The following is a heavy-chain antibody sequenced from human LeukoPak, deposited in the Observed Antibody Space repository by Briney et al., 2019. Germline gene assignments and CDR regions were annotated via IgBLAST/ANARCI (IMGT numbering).Heavy chain of an antibody. D-gene: IGHD6-25*01. CDR3: ASEITQSSGGP. CDR1: GFTFSSYA. CDR2: ISGSGGRT. J-gene: IGHJ5*02. Sequence: PGGSLRLSCTASGFTFSSYAMSWVRQAPGKGLEWVSGISGSGGRTYYADSVKGRFTISRDNAKNSLYLQMNSLRAEDTAVYYCASEITQSSGGPWGQGTLVTVSS. V-gene: IGHV3-23*01.